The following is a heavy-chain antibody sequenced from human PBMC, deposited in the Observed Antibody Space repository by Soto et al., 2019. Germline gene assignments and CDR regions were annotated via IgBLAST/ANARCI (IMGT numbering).Heavy chain of an antibody. V-gene: IGHV1-8*01. J-gene: IGHJ4*02. Sequence: GASVKVSCKASGYTFTSYDINWVRQATGQGLEWMGWMNPNSGNAGYAQRFKGRVTMTWNTSISTAYMDLSSLRSEDTAVYYCARSQRRTSAAGAGDYWGQGTLVTVSS. CDR1: GYTFTSYD. CDR3: ARSQRRTSAAGAGDY. D-gene: IGHD6-13*01. CDR2: MNPNSGNA.